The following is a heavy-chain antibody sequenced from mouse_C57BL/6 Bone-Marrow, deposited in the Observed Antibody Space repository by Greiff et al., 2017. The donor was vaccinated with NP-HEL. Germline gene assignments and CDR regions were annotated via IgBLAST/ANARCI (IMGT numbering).Heavy chain of an antibody. D-gene: IGHD1-1*01. CDR1: GYTFTDYN. CDR3: ARWTVSWFAY. CDR2: INPNNGGT. J-gene: IGHJ3*01. Sequence: VHVKQSGPELVKPGASVKIPCKASGYTFTDYNMAWVKQSHGKSLEWIGDINPNNGGTIYNQKFKGKATLTVDKSSSTAYMELRSLTSEDTAVYYCARWTVSWFAYWGQGTLVTVSA. V-gene: IGHV1-18*01.